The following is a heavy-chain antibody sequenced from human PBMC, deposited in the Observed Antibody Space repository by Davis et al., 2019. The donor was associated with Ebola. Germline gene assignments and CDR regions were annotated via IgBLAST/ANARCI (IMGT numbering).Heavy chain of an antibody. D-gene: IGHD2-2*01. CDR1: GFTFSSYW. CDR3: ARPRAGIVVVPAADDAFDI. Sequence: GESLKISCAASGFTFSSYWMSWVRQAPGKGLEWVANIKQDGSEKYYVDSVKGRFTISRDNAKNSLYLQMNSLRAEDPAVYYCARPRAGIVVVPAADDAFDIWGQGTMVTVSS. J-gene: IGHJ3*02. CDR2: IKQDGSEK. V-gene: IGHV3-7*01.